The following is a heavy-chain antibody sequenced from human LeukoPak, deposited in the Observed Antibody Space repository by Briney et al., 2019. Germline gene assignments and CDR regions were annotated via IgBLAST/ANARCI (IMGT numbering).Heavy chain of an antibody. V-gene: IGHV4-34*01. D-gene: IGHD3-10*01. CDR2: INHSGST. Sequence: GSLRLSCAASGFTFSSYGMSWVRQAPGKGLEWIGEINHSGSTNYNPSLKSRVTISVDTSKNQFSLKLSSVTAADTAVYYCARHMVRGNWFDPWGQGTLVTVSS. CDR3: ARHMVRGNWFDP. CDR1: GFTFSSYG. J-gene: IGHJ5*02.